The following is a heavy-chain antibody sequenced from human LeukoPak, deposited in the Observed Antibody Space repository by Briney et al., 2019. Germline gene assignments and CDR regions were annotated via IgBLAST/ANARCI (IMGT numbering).Heavy chain of an antibody. J-gene: IGHJ5*02. D-gene: IGHD3/OR15-3a*01. CDR2: IYYSGST. CDR3: ATLLDPTGWFDP. CDR1: GGSISSSSYY. V-gene: IGHV4-39*01. Sequence: SKTLSLTCTVSGGSISSSSYYWGWIRQPPGKGLEWIASIYYSGSTYYNPSLKSRVTISVNTSTNQFSLKLSSVSAADTAVYYCATLLDPTGWFDPWGQGTLVTVSS.